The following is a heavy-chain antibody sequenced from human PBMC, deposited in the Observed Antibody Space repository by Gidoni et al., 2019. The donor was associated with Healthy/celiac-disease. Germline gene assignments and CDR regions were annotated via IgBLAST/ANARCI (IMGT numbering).Heavy chain of an antibody. J-gene: IGHJ3*02. CDR3: ASSRGSYQRDAFDI. CDR2: IWYDGSNK. D-gene: IGHD1-26*01. Sequence: QVQLVESGGGVVQPWRSLRLSWAASGCTFSSYGMHWVRQAPGKGLEWVAVIWYDGSNKYYADSVKGRFTISRDNSKNTLYLQMNSLRAEDTAVYYCASSRGSYQRDAFDIWGQGTMVTVSS. V-gene: IGHV3-33*01. CDR1: GCTFSSYG.